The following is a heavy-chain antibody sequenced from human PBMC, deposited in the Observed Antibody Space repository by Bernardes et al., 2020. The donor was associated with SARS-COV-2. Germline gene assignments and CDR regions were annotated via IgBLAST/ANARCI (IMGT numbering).Heavy chain of an antibody. V-gene: IGHV3-9*01. J-gene: IGHJ3*02. CDR1: GFTFGDYA. CDR3: AKGGQWLLLDAFDI. Sequence: SLRLSCAASGFTFGDYAMHWVRQAPGKGLEWVSGISWNSGSIGYADSVKGRFTISRDNAKNSLYLQMNSLRAEDTALYYCAKGGQWLLLDAFDIWGQGTMVTVSS. D-gene: IGHD3-22*01. CDR2: ISWNSGSI.